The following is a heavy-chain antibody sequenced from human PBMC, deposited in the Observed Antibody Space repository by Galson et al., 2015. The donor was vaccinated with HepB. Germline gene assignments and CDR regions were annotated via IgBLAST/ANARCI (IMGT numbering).Heavy chain of an antibody. CDR1: GFTFSDFY. J-gene: IGHJ5*02. CDR3: AKAAGWFDP. Sequence: SLRLSCAASGFTFSDFYMTWIRQAPGKGLEWVSYISETGTTTNYADSVKGRFTVSRDNAKKSLYLQMNSLRAEDTAIYYCAKAAGWFDPLGQGILVTVSS. V-gene: IGHV3-11*01. CDR2: ISETGTTT.